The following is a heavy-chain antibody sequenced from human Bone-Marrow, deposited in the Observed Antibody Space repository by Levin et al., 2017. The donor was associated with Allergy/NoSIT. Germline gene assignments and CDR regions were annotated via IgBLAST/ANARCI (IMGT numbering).Heavy chain of an antibody. CDR1: GLSFSNFA. CDR3: ALMRGWGSNWHANFEY. Sequence: GGSLRLSCKASGLSFSNFAMHWVRQAPGKGLEWVAFISYNGNDQYYADSVTGRFTISRDNSKHTLFLEMNTLRPEDTAVYYCALMRGWGSNWHANFEYWGQGSLVTVSS. CDR2: ISYNGNDQ. D-gene: IGHD6-13*01. V-gene: IGHV3-30*04. J-gene: IGHJ4*02.